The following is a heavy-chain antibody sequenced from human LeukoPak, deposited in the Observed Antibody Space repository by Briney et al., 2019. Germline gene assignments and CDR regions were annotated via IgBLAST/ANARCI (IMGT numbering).Heavy chain of an antibody. CDR2: ISGSGGRI. J-gene: IGHJ5*02. Sequence: GGSLRLSCAASEFSVGSNYMTWVRQAPGKGLEWVSAISGSGGRIYYGASVKGRFTISRDNSKNTLNLQLNSLRAEDTAVYYCARTGYYDFWSGYSSSPADPWGQGTLVTVSS. CDR3: ARTGYYDFWSGYSSSPADP. D-gene: IGHD3-3*01. CDR1: EFSVGSNY. V-gene: IGHV3-23*01.